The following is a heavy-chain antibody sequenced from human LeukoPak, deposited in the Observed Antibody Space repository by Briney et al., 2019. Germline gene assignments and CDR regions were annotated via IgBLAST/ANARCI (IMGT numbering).Heavy chain of an antibody. Sequence: PSETLSLTCTVSGGSISSGGYYWSWIRQPPGKGLEWIGYIYHSGSTYYNPSLKSRVTISVDTSKNQFSLKLSSVTAADTAVYYCARRRRHYYDSSGYYTYYFDYWGQGTLVTVSS. V-gene: IGHV4-30-2*03. J-gene: IGHJ4*02. CDR3: ARRRRHYYDSSGYYTYYFDY. CDR1: GGSISSGGYY. CDR2: IYHSGST. D-gene: IGHD3-22*01.